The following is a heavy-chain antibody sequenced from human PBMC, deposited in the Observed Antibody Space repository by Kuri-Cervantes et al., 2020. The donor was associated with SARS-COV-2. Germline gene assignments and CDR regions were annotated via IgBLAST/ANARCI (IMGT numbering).Heavy chain of an antibody. CDR3: ARGSGHDFWSGYLNYYYYYMDV. CDR1: GFTFSSYG. CDR2: IRYDGSNK. Sequence: GESLKISCAASGFTFSSYGMHWVRQAPGKGLEWVAFIRYDGSNKYYADSVKGRFTISRDNSKNTLYLQMNSLRAEDTAVYYCARGSGHDFWSGYLNYYYYYMDVWGKGTTVTVSS. J-gene: IGHJ6*03. D-gene: IGHD3-3*01. V-gene: IGHV3-30*02.